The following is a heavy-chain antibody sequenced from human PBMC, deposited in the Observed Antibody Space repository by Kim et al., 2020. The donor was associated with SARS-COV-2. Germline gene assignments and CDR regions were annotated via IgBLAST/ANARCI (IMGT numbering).Heavy chain of an antibody. J-gene: IGHJ6*02. CDR3: TRAKSGIVIIVVVNPYYYYGMDV. V-gene: IGHV4-34*01. D-gene: IGHD3-22*01. CDR2: INHSEST. CDR1: GGSFSGYY. Sequence: SETLSLTCAVSGGSFSGYYWSWIRQPPGKGLEWIGEINHSESTNSSPSLKSRGTISVDTSKTQFSLKLSLVTAADTAVYYCTRAKSGIVIIVVVNPYYYYGMDVWGQGTTVTVSS.